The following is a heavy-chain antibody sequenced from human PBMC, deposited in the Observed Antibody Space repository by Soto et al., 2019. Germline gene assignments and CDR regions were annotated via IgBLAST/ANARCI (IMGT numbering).Heavy chain of an antibody. CDR3: TRDADNYGDYEVIDYYYYYYMDV. D-gene: IGHD4-17*01. J-gene: IGHJ6*03. CDR2: IRSKAYGGTT. Sequence: GESLKISCTASGFTFGDYAMSWFRQAPGKGLEWVGFIRSKAYGGTTEYAASVKGRFTISRDDSKSIAYLQMNSLKTEDTAVYYCTRDADNYGDYEVIDYYYYYYMDVWGKGTTVTVSS. CDR1: GFTFGDYA. V-gene: IGHV3-49*03.